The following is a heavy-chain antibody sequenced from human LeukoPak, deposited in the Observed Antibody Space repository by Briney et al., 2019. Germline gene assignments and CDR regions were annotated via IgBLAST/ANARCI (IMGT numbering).Heavy chain of an antibody. Sequence: ASVKVSCKASGYTFTSYYMHWVRQAPGQGLEWMGIINPSGGSTSYAQKFQGRVTMTRDMSTSTVYMELSILRSEDTAVYSCARSNDILTGYYPSLIYWGQGTLVTVSS. CDR1: GYTFTSYY. CDR2: INPSGGST. CDR3: ARSNDILTGYYPSLIY. D-gene: IGHD3-9*01. J-gene: IGHJ4*02. V-gene: IGHV1-46*01.